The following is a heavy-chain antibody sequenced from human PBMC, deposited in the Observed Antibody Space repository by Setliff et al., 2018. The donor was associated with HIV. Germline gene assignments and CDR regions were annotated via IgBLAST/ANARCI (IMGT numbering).Heavy chain of an antibody. Sequence: GGSLRLSCAASGFTFSGSAMHWVRQASGKGLEWVGRVRSETNTYATAYAASVKGRFTISRDESKSSLYLQMNSLKAEDTAVYSCARASITGTTWGMDYWGQGTLVTVSS. CDR3: ARASITGTTWGMDY. D-gene: IGHD1-20*01. CDR2: VRSETNTYAT. CDR1: GFTFSGSA. J-gene: IGHJ4*02. V-gene: IGHV3-73*01.